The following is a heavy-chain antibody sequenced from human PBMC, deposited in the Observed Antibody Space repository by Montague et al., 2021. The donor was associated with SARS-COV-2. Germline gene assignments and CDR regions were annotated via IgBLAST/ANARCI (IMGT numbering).Heavy chain of an antibody. V-gene: IGHV4-34*01. CDR2: INHSGST. CDR1: GGSFISYY. J-gene: IGHJ4*02. CDR3: ARAIVDVTMIIVVMTGVEHYFDF. Sequence: SETLSLTCAVYGGSFISYYWSWIRQPPGKGPEWIGDINHSGSTNYNPSLKSRVSISVDTSKNQFSLKLRSVTAADTAVYYCARAIVDVTMIIVVMTGVEHYFDFWGQGTMVTVSS. D-gene: IGHD3-22*01.